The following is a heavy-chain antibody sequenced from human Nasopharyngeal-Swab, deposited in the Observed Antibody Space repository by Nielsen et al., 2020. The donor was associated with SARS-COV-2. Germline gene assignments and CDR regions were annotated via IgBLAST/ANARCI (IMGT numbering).Heavy chain of an antibody. D-gene: IGHD3-10*01. CDR3: ARDRGGVYYYYGMDV. Sequence: GESLKISCAASGFTVSSNYMSWVRQAPGKGLEWVSVIYSGGSTYYADSVKGRFTISRDNSKNTLYLQMNSLRAEDTAVYYCARDRGGVYYYYGMDVWGQGITVTVSS. V-gene: IGHV3-53*01. CDR2: IYSGGST. CDR1: GFTVSSNY. J-gene: IGHJ6*02.